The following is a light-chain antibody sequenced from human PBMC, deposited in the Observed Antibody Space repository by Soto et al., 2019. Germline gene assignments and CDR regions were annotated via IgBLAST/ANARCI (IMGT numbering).Light chain of an antibody. Sequence: QSALTQPASVSGSPGQSITISCTGTSSDVGRYNYVSWYQQHPGKAPKLMIYDVNNRPSGVSNRFSGSKSGNTASLTISGLQAEDEADYYCSSYTSSSTRVVFGGGTSSPS. CDR3: SSYTSSSTRVV. J-gene: IGLJ2*01. CDR2: DVN. V-gene: IGLV2-14*01. CDR1: SSDVGRYNY.